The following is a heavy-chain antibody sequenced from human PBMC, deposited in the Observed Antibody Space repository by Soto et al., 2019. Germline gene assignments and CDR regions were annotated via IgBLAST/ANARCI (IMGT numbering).Heavy chain of an antibody. J-gene: IGHJ6*03. V-gene: IGHV4-59*01. CDR2: SYYSGTT. CDR3: ARLTGGTYLSFYYYIGV. CDR1: GGSISGYY. D-gene: IGHD2-8*02. Sequence: QVQLQESGPGLVKPSETLSLTCTVSGGSISGYYWSWIRQAPGKGLEWIGYSYYSGTTNYDPSPKSRGAMSVDTSKNQFSLKLSSVTTADTAVYYCARLTGGTYLSFYYYIGVWGKGTTVTVSS.